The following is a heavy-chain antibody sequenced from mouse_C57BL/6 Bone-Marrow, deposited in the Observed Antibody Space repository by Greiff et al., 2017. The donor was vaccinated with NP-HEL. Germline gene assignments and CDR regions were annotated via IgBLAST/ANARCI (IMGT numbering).Heavy chain of an antibody. CDR3: ARRIYSNYPYYYAMDY. V-gene: IGHV5-6*01. J-gene: IGHJ4*01. D-gene: IGHD2-5*01. Sequence: EVQGVESGGDLVKPGGSLKLSCAASGFTFSSYGMSWVRQTPDKRLEWVATISSGGSYTYYPDSVKGRFTISRDNAKNTLYLQMSSLKSEDTAMYYCARRIYSNYPYYYAMDYWGQGTSVTVSS. CDR2: ISSGGSYT. CDR1: GFTFSSYG.